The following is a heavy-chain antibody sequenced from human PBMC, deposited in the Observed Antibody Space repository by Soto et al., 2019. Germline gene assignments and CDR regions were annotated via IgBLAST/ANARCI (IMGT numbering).Heavy chain of an antibody. D-gene: IGHD2-8*01. CDR2: IYPDSGGT. Sequence: QVQLVQSGAEVKKPGASVKVSCRTSGYTFSGFYIHWVRQAPGQGLESMGWIYPDSGGTDYAQKFQGRVXMTXXTSISTAYMELSRLRSDDTAVYYCRVTGVSEVDYWGQGTLVTVSS. J-gene: IGHJ4*02. CDR3: RVTGVSEVDY. CDR1: GYTFSGFY. V-gene: IGHV1-2*02.